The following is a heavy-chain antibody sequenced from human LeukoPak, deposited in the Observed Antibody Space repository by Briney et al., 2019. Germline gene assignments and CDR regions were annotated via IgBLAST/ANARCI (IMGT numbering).Heavy chain of an antibody. Sequence: PGGSLRLSCAASGFTFSSYAMSWVRQAPGKGLEWVSTISGSGGSTNYADSVKGRFTISRDNSKNTLYLQMNSLRAEDTAVYYCAKDRYFDWLASEWFDPWGQGTLVTVSS. D-gene: IGHD3-9*01. V-gene: IGHV3-23*01. CDR2: ISGSGGST. J-gene: IGHJ5*02. CDR1: GFTFSSYA. CDR3: AKDRYFDWLASEWFDP.